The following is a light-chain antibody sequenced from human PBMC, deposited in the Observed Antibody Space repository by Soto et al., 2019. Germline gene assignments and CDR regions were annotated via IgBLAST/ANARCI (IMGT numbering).Light chain of an antibody. CDR2: DAS. J-gene: IGKJ1*01. CDR3: QQFDSYSTWS. V-gene: IGKV1-5*01. Sequence: DIQMTQSPSTLSASVGDRVTITCRASQSISSWLAWYQQKPGKAPKLLIYDASSLESGVPSRFSGSASGTEFTLTISSLQPDDFATYYCQQFDSYSTWSFGQGTKVEIK. CDR1: QSISSW.